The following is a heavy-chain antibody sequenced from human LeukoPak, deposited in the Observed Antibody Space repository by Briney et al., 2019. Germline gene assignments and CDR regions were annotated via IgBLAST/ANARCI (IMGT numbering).Heavy chain of an antibody. D-gene: IGHD4-11*01. V-gene: IGHV1-2*02. Sequence: ASVKVSCKASGYTFTGYYINWVRQAPGQGLEWKGWINPNTGGTYHVQKFQGRVSMSRDTSISTAYMELNRLKLDDTAVYYCARTYSNSPSVNWFDTWGQGTLVIVSS. J-gene: IGHJ5*02. CDR3: ARTYSNSPSVNWFDT. CDR2: INPNTGGT. CDR1: GYTFTGYY.